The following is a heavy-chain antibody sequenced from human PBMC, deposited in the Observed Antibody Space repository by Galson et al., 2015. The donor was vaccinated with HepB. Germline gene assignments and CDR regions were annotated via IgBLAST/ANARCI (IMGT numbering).Heavy chain of an antibody. Sequence: SVKVSCKASGYMFTIYHIHWVRQAPGQGLEWMGIINPSGGSTRYAQNFQGRVALTRDTSTSTVYMELSSLRSEDTAVYYCTRDYDSSGRGDYFDYWGQGTQVTVSS. CDR1: GYMFTIYH. D-gene: IGHD3-22*01. V-gene: IGHV1-46*01. CDR2: INPSGGST. CDR3: TRDYDSSGRGDYFDY. J-gene: IGHJ4*02.